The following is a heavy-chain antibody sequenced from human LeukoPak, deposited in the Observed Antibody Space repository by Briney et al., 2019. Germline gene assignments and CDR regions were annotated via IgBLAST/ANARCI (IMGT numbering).Heavy chain of an antibody. CDR2: IYYSGTT. CDR1: GGSISNYY. J-gene: IGHJ6*03. D-gene: IGHD2-21*01. Sequence: SETLSLTCTVSGGSISNYYWNWIRQPPGKGLEWIGYIYYSGTTNYNPSLKSRVSMSVDTSKNQFSLKLSSVTAADTAVYYCARASMSHSPSRYYYYMDVWGKGTTVTVPS. V-gene: IGHV4-59*01. CDR3: ARASMSHSPSRYYYYMDV.